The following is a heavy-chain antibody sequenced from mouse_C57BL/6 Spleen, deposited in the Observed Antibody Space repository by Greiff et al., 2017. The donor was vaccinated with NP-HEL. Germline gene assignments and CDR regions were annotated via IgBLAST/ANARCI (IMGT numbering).Heavy chain of an antibody. Sequence: QVQLQQPGTDLVKPGASVKLSCTASGYTFTSYWMPWVQQRPGQGLEWIGNINRSNGGTNYTEKFKSKATLTVDKSSSTAYMQLSSLTSEDSAVYYCARELLRDWYIDVWGKGTTVTVSS. CDR2: INRSNGGT. D-gene: IGHD1-1*01. V-gene: IGHV1-53*01. CDR1: GYTFTSYW. CDR3: ARELLRDWYIDV. J-gene: IGHJ1*03.